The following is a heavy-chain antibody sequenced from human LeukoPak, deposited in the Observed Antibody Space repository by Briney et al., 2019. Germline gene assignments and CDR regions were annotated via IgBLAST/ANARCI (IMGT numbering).Heavy chain of an antibody. CDR3: AKEGQYCSSTSCYNPTNAFDI. J-gene: IGHJ3*02. Sequence: GGSLRLSCAASGFTFSSYGMHWVRQAPGKGLEWVAFIRYDGSNKYYADSVKGRFTISRDNSKNTLYLQMNSLRAEDTAVYYCAKEGQYCSSTSCYNPTNAFDIWGQGTMVTVSS. CDR1: GFTFSSYG. CDR2: IRYDGSNK. D-gene: IGHD2-2*02. V-gene: IGHV3-30*02.